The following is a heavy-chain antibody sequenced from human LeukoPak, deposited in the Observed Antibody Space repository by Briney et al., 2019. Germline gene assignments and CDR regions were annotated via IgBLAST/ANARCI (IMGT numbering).Heavy chain of an antibody. CDR2: IYTSGSN. D-gene: IGHD6-6*01. CDR3: ARDNEVAARSFDY. J-gene: IGHJ4*02. CDR1: GGSISSYY. Sequence: SETLSLTCTVSGGSISSYYWSWVRQPAGKGLEWIGRIYTSGSNNYNPSLKSRVTMSVDTSKNQFSLKLSSVTAADTATYYCARDNEVAARSFDYWGRETRVPFPS. V-gene: IGHV4-4*07.